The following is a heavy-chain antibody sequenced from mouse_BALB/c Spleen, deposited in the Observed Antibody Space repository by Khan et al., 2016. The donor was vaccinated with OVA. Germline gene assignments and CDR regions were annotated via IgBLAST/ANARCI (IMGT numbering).Heavy chain of an antibody. Sequence: QVQLKQSGAALAKPGASVKMSCKASGYTFSTYWMHWVKQRPGQGLEWIGYINPTSGYTDYNEKFKDKATLSADKSSSTAYMQLSRLTSEDSAVYYCTRDRMDYWGQGTPLTVSS. CDR2: INPTSGYT. CDR1: GYTFSTYW. V-gene: IGHV1-7*01. J-gene: IGHJ2*01. CDR3: TRDRMDY.